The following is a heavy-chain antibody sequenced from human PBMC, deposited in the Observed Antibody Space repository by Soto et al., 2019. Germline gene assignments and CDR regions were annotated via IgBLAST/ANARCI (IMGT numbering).Heavy chain of an antibody. V-gene: IGHV3-23*01. Sequence: GGSLRLSCATSGLTFSNYAMSWVRQAPGGGLEWVSSMSGSSSTTYYADSVRGRFTISSDRSKNTLYLQMSSLRAEDTALYYCAKSQERELPRVIDFWGQGTLVTVSS. J-gene: IGHJ4*02. CDR2: MSGSSSTT. D-gene: IGHD1-7*01. CDR1: GLTFSNYA. CDR3: AKSQERELPRVIDF.